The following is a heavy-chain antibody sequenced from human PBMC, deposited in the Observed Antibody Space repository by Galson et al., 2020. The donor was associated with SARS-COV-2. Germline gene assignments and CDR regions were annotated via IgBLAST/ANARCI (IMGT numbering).Heavy chain of an antibody. V-gene: IGHV4-34*01. CDR3: ARGRIWFGEFLGNYYYYGMDV. J-gene: IGHJ6*02. Sequence: SQTLSLTCAVYGGSFSGYYWSWIRQPPGKGLEWIGEINHSGSTNYNPSLKSRVTISVDTSKNQFSLKLSSVTAADTAVSYCARGRIWFGEFLGNYYYYGMDVWGQGTTVTVSS. CDR2: INHSGST. CDR1: GGSFSGYY. D-gene: IGHD3-10*01.